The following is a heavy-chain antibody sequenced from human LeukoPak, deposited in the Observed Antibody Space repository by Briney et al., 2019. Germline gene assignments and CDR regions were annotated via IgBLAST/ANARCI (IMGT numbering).Heavy chain of an antibody. V-gene: IGHV3-23*01. CDR3: ASIYDSSGYYYARAYYFDY. CDR2: ISHSGDST. D-gene: IGHD3-22*01. CDR1: GFSFFNYA. J-gene: IGHJ4*02. Sequence: GGSLRLSCVASGFSFFNYAMSWVRQAPGKGLEWVSAISHSGDSTYYADSVKGRFTISRDNSKNSLYLQMNSLRAEDTAVYYCASIYDSSGYYYARAYYFDYWGQGTLVTVSS.